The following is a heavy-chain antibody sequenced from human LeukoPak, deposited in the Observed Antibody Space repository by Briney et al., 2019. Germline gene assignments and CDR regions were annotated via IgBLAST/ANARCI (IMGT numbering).Heavy chain of an antibody. J-gene: IGHJ4*02. Sequence: ASVKVSCKASGYTFNGYYKHWVRLAPGQGREWMGWINPNSGGTNYAQKFQGRVTMTRDTSISTAYMELSRLRSDDTAMYYCARSSGWKYNIDYWGQGTLVTVSS. CDR3: ARSSGWKYNIDY. CDR1: GYTFNGYY. V-gene: IGHV1-2*02. D-gene: IGHD6-19*01. CDR2: INPNSGGT.